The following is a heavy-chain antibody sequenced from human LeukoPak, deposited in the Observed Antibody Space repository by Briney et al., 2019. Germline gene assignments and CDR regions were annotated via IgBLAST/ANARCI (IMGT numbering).Heavy chain of an antibody. J-gene: IGHJ6*03. D-gene: IGHD6-13*01. V-gene: IGHV3-23*01. CDR3: GKEGQQLRRNDNYYYYMDV. Sequence: GGSLRLLCAASGFTYSIYAMSWAPQAPGKGREGVSDICGCGGRTYCADSVKGRFTISRDNSKNPLFLQMNSLRAEDTAVYYCGKEGQQLRRNDNYYYYMDVWGKGTTVRVSS. CDR1: GFTYSIYA. CDR2: ICGCGGRT.